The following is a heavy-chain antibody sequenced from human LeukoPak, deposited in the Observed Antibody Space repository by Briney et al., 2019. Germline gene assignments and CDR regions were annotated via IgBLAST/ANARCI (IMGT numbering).Heavy chain of an antibody. V-gene: IGHV1-8*01. CDR1: GYTFTSYD. D-gene: IGHD4-17*01. CDR2: INSNRGNT. Sequence: ASVKVSCKASGYTFTSYDINWVRQATGQGLEGMGWINSNRGNTGYAQKFQGRVTMTRNTSISTAYMELRSLRSEDTAVYYCARGEEYGDYGGLSWDMDVWGKGTTVTISS. J-gene: IGHJ6*03. CDR3: ARGEEYGDYGGLSWDMDV.